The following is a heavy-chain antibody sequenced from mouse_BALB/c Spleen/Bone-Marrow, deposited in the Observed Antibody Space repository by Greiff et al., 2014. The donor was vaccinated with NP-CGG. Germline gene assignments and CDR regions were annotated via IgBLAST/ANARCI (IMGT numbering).Heavy chain of an antibody. V-gene: IGHV1S56*01. D-gene: IGHD2-3*01. Sequence: VQLQQSGPELVKPGASVRISCKASGYTFTSYYIHWVKQRPGQGLEWIGWIYPGNANTKYNEKFKGKATLTADKSSSTAYMQLSSLTSEDSAVYFCASYDGSYFDVWGAGTTVTVSS. CDR2: IYPGNANT. CDR1: GYTFTSYY. J-gene: IGHJ1*01. CDR3: ASYDGSYFDV.